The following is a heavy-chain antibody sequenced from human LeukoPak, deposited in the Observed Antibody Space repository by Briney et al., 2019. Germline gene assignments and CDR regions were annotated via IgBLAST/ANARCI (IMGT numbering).Heavy chain of an antibody. J-gene: IGHJ4*02. CDR1: GGSFSGYY. CDR2: IDHSGST. D-gene: IGHD2-15*01. CDR3: ARLALGYCSGGSCYAPLFDY. V-gene: IGHV4-34*01. Sequence: SETLSLTCAVYGGSFSGYYWSWIRQPPGKGLEWIGEIDHSGSTNYNPSLKSRVTISVDTSKNQFSLKLSSVTAADTAVYYCARLALGYCSGGSCYAPLFDYWGQGTLVTVSS.